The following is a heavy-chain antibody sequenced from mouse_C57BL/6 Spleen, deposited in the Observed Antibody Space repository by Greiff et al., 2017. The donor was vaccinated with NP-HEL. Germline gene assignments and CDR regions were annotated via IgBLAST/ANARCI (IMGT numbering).Heavy chain of an antibody. CDR2: INPNNGGT. D-gene: IGHD1-1*01. V-gene: IGHV1-26*01. J-gene: IGHJ1*03. CDR1: GYTFTDYY. Sequence: VQLQQSGPELVKPGASVKISCKASGYTFTDYYMNWVKQSHGKSLEWIGDINPNNGGTSYNQKFKGKATLTVDKSSSTAYMELRSLTSEDSAVYYCAREGGIYYYGSSYRYFDVWGTGTTVTVSS. CDR3: AREGGIYYYGSSYRYFDV.